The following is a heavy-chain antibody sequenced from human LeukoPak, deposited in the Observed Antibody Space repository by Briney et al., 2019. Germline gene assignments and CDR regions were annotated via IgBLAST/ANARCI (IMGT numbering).Heavy chain of an antibody. D-gene: IGHD4-23*01. CDR3: ARAISVGTFDY. V-gene: IGHV1-69*05. J-gene: IGHJ4*02. CDR1: GGTFSSYA. CDR2: IIPIFGTA. Sequence: SVKVSCKASGGTFSSYAISWARQAPGQGLEWMGGIIPIFGTANYAQKFQGRVTMTRDTSTSTVYMELSSLRSEDTAVYYCARAISVGTFDYWGQGTLVTVSS.